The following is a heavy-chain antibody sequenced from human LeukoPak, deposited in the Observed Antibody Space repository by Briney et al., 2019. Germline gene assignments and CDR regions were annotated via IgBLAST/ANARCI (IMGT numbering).Heavy chain of an antibody. D-gene: IGHD3-9*01. J-gene: IGHJ3*02. CDR2: IYYSGSI. Sequence: SETLSLTCAVSGGSISRYYWSWLRQPPGKGLEWTGYIYYSGSINYNPSLKSRVTISVDTSKNQFSLKLSSVTAADTAVYYCARAESYYDILTGYQEGHAFDIWGQGTMVTVSS. CDR1: GGSISRYY. V-gene: IGHV4-59*01. CDR3: ARAESYYDILTGYQEGHAFDI.